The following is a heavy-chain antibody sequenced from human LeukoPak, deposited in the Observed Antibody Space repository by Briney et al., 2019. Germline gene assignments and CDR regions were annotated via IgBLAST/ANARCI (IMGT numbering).Heavy chain of an antibody. CDR2: INPSGGST. D-gene: IGHD5-18*01. V-gene: IGHV1-46*01. J-gene: IGHJ3*02. CDR1: GYTFTSYY. CDR3: ARVRIQLWLRSAFDI. Sequence: ASVKVSCKASGYTFTSYYMHWVRQAPGQGLEWMGIINPSGGSTSYAQKFQGRVTMTRDTSISTAYMELSRLRSDDTAVYYCARVRIQLWLRSAFDIWGQGTMVTVSS.